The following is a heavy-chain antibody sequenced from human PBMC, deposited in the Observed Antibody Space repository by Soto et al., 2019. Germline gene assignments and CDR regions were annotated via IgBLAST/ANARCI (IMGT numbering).Heavy chain of an antibody. CDR1: GYTFTSYG. CDR3: ARLDSSGWYVLSHDY. J-gene: IGHJ4*02. V-gene: IGHV1-18*01. D-gene: IGHD6-19*01. Sequence: QVQLVQSGAEVKKPGASVKLSCKASGYTFTSYGISWVRQAPGQGLEWTGWISAYNGNTNYAQKLQGRVTMTTDTSTSTAYMELRSLRSDDTAVYYCARLDSSGWYVLSHDYWGQGTLVTVSS. CDR2: ISAYNGNT.